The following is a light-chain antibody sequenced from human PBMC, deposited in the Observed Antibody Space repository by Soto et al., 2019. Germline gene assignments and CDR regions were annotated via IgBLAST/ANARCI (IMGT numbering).Light chain of an antibody. CDR1: QDISNY. Sequence: DIQLTQSPSFLSASLGDRVTITCRASQDISNYLVWYQQKPGKAPKPLIYAASTLQSGVPSRFSGSGSGTEFTLTISSLQPEDFATYYCQQLNSYPLTFGPGTKVDIK. V-gene: IGKV1-9*01. J-gene: IGKJ3*01. CDR3: QQLNSYPLT. CDR2: AAS.